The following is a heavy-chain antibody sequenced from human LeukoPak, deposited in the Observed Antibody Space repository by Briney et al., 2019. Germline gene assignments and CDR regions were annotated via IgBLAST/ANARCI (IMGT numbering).Heavy chain of an antibody. J-gene: IGHJ4*02. CDR1: GLTFSSYA. CDR2: ISGSGGST. Sequence: PGGSLRLSCAASGLTFSSYAMSRVRQAPGKGLEWVSAISGSGGSTYYADSVKGRFTISRDDAKNTLYLQMNSLRAEDTAVYYCARVSSGWYSFDYWGQGTLVTVSS. D-gene: IGHD6-19*01. V-gene: IGHV3-23*01. CDR3: ARVSSGWYSFDY.